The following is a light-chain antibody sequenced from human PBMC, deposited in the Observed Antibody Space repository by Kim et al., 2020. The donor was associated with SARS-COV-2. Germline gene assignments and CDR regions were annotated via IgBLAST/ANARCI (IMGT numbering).Light chain of an antibody. CDR3: QQYYSYPYT. J-gene: IGKJ2*01. V-gene: IGKV1-8*01. Sequence: SASPGDRVTITCRASQGISSYLAWYQQKPGKAPKLLIYAASTLQSGVPSRISGSGSGTDFTLTISCLQSEEFATYYCQQYYSYPYTFGQGTKLEI. CDR1: QGISSY. CDR2: AAS.